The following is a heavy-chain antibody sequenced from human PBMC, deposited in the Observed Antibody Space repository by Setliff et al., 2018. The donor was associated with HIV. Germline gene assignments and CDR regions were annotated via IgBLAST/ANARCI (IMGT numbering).Heavy chain of an antibody. CDR3: ARASGSGTHPHY. J-gene: IGHJ4*02. Sequence: PSETLSLTCTVSGGSISSSLYYWGWIRQPPGKGLGWVGSVYYNGTTHYNPSLKTRVTVSVDTENQFSLKLSSVIAADTAVYYCARASGSGTHPHYWGQGTLVTVSS. CDR2: VYYNGTT. V-gene: IGHV4-39*07. D-gene: IGHD3-10*01. CDR1: GGSISSSLYY.